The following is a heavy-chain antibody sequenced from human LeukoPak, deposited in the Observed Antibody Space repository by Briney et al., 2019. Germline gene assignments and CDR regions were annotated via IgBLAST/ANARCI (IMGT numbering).Heavy chain of an antibody. D-gene: IGHD1-26*01. CDR2: ITSDSRYM. CDR1: GLTVSSNY. Sequence: GGSLRLSCAASGLTVSSNYMSWVRQAPGKALEWVSSITSDSRYMYYGDSVKGRFTIPRDNAKNSLFLQMDSLRAEDTAVYYCARDPYSGSYGHLYYYYMDVWGKGTAVTISS. CDR3: ARDPYSGSYGHLYYYYMDV. V-gene: IGHV3-21*01. J-gene: IGHJ6*03.